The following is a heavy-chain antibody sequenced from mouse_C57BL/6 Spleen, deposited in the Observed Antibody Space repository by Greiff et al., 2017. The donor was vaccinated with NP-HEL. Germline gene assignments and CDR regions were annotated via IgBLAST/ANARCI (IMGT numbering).Heavy chain of an antibody. J-gene: IGHJ3*01. D-gene: IGHD1-3*01. V-gene: IGHV1-50*01. Sequence: QVQLQQPGAELVKPGASVKLSCKASGYTFTRYWMQWVKQRPGQGLEWIGEIDPSDSYTNYNQKFKGKATLTVDTSSSTAYMQLSSLTSEDSAVYYCARKVPFAYWGQGTLVTVSA. CDR3: ARKVPFAY. CDR1: GYTFTRYW. CDR2: IDPSDSYT.